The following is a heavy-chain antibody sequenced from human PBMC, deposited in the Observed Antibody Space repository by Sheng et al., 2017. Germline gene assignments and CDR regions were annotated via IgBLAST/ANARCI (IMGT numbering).Heavy chain of an antibody. D-gene: IGHD4-17*01. V-gene: IGHV3-23*01. CDR1: GFTFGNYA. Sequence: EVQLLESGGGLVQPGGSLRVSCAAAGFTFGNYAMSWVRQAPGKGLEWVSGISGSGGSANYVDSVKGRFIISRDNSKNTLYLQMNSLRADDTAVYYCAQMGKSLSYGDYRSPFHTWGQGTMVTVSS. J-gene: IGHJ3*02. CDR2: ISGSGGSA. CDR3: AQMGKSLSYGDYRSPFHT.